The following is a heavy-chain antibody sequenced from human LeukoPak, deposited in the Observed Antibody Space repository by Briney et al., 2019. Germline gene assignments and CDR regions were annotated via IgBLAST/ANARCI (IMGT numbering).Heavy chain of an antibody. CDR2: IRSKVYGGTT. CDR1: GFTLRDYA. D-gene: IGHD3-22*01. Sequence: GGSLSLSCTGFGFTLRDYAVSWVRQAPGKGLECIGFIRSKVYGGTTEYAASVKGRFTISRDDSKSIAYLQMNSLKTEDTAVYYCTRDPYYFDSSGYYHLALDIWGQGKMVAVSS. V-gene: IGHV3-49*04. J-gene: IGHJ3*02. CDR3: TRDPYYFDSSGYYHLALDI.